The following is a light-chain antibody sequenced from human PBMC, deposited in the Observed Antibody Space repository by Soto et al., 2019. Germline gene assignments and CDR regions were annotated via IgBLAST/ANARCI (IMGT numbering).Light chain of an antibody. CDR3: LRDYTCPRT. V-gene: IGKV1-6*01. CDR1: QGIRND. J-gene: IGKJ1*01. CDR2: AAS. Sequence: AVQMTQSPSSLSASVGDRVTITCRGSQGIRNDLNWYHQKPGKAPKLLIYAASSLQIGVPSKFSGSGTAQAFTLALSSLQPEDFATYHCLRDYTCPRTFAQRTKVQIK.